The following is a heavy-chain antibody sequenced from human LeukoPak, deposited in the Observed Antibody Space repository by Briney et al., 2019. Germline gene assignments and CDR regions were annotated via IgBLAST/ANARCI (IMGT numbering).Heavy chain of an antibody. Sequence: QPGGSLRLSCAASGFTFSSYAMSWVRQPPGKGLEWVSAISGSGSSTYYADSVKGRFTISRDNSKNTLYLQMSGLRHEDTAVYYCARKSDYDSSGYHNWFDLWGQGTLVTVSS. CDR2: ISGSGSST. CDR1: GFTFSSYA. V-gene: IGHV3-23*01. CDR3: ARKSDYDSSGYHNWFDL. J-gene: IGHJ5*02. D-gene: IGHD3-22*01.